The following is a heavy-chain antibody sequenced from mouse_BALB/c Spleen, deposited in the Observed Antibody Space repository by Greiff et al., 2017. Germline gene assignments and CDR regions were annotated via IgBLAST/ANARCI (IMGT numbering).Heavy chain of an antibody. J-gene: IGHJ2*01. CDR2: ISYSGST. V-gene: IGHV3-2*02. CDR1: GYSITSDYA. Sequence: EVQRVESGPGLVKPSQSLSLTCTVTGYSITSDYAWNWIRQFPGNKLEWMGYISYSGSTSYNPSLKSRISITRDTSKNQFFLQLNSVTTEDTATYYCARGYGRNYFDYWGQGTTLTVSS. CDR3: ARGYGRNYFDY. D-gene: IGHD1-1*01.